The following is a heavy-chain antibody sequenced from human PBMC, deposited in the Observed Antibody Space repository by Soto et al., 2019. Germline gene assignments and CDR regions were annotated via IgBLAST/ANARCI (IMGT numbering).Heavy chain of an antibody. CDR1: GFTFSSYA. CDR2: IGVGGGDR. J-gene: IGHJ4*02. Sequence: EVQLLESGGGLVQPGGSLRRSCAASGFTFSSYAMSWVRQAPGKGLEWVSIIGVGGGDRYYPESVKGRFTISRENSRATLYLEMNSLIAEDTAVYYCARVRFGELVWGQGTGITVSS. CDR3: ARVRFGELV. V-gene: IGHV3-23*01. D-gene: IGHD3-10*01.